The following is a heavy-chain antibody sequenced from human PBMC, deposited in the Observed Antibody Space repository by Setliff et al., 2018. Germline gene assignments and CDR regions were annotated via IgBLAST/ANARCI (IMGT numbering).Heavy chain of an antibody. D-gene: IGHD2-21*01. V-gene: IGHV4-38-2*01. CDR2: INDSGTT. CDR3: ARYIPSAGCFDP. Sequence: PSETLSLTCAVSYYSISSGYYWGWIRQSPGKGLEWIGEINDSGTTNYSPSLKSRVTISVDTSKKQFSLMLTSVTAADTAVYYCARYIPSAGCFDPWGQGALVTV. CDR1: YYSISSGYY. J-gene: IGHJ5*02.